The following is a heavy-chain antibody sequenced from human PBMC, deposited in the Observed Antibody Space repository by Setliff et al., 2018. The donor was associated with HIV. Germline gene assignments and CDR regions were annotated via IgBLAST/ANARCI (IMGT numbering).Heavy chain of an antibody. Sequence: ETLSLTCTVSGGSLSTSSFYWGWIRQPPGKRLQWIGSIYFSGSTYYNPSLKSRVTISVDTSKNQFSLKLRSVTAADTGIYYCARHRSYGDYDPNWFDPWGQGTLVTVSS. D-gene: IGHD4-17*01. CDR3: ARHRSYGDYDPNWFDP. V-gene: IGHV4-39*01. J-gene: IGHJ5*02. CDR1: GGSLSTSSFY. CDR2: IYFSGST.